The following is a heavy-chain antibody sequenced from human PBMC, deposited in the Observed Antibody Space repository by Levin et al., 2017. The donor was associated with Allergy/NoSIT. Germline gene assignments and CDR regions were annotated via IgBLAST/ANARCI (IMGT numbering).Heavy chain of an antibody. J-gene: IGHJ3*02. CDR3: ATEQLRRDHAFDI. D-gene: IGHD5-18*01. Sequence: SVKVSCTASGGTFRNSAISWVRQAPGQGLEWMGVIKPIFGTVNYAQKFQGRVTITAGESTGTAYMELSSLRSQDTAVYYCATEQLRRDHAFDIWGQGTMVTVSS. V-gene: IGHV1-69*13. CDR1: GGTFRNSA. CDR2: IKPIFGTV.